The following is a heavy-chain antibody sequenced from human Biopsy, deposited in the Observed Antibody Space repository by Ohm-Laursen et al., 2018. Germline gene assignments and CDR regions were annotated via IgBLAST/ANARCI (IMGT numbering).Heavy chain of an antibody. Sequence: SLRLSCAASGFMFDDYAMHWVRQAPGKGLEWVSTITWNSGSRDYADSVKGRLTISRDNAKTSLYLQMNSLRSEDTALYYCAKGLRGGRSSYDFWGQGTLVTVSS. CDR3: AKGLRGGRSSYDF. D-gene: IGHD6-6*01. CDR2: ITWNSGSR. V-gene: IGHV3-9*01. CDR1: GFMFDDYA. J-gene: IGHJ4*02.